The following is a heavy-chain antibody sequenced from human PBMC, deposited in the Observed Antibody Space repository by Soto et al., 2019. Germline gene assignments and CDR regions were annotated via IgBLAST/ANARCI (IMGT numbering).Heavy chain of an antibody. CDR1: GYTFTSYD. V-gene: IGHV1-8*01. CDR2: MNPNSGNT. Sequence: ASVKVSCKASGYTFTSYDINWVRQATGQGLEWMGWMNPNSGNTGYAQKFQGRVTMTRNTSISTAYMELSSLRSEDTAVYYCARGLRFLEWLFGFYYVDVWGKGTTVTVS. CDR3: ARGLRFLEWLFGFYYVDV. D-gene: IGHD3-3*01. J-gene: IGHJ6*03.